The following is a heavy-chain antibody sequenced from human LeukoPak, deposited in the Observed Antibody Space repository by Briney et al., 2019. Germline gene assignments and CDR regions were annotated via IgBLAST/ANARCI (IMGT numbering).Heavy chain of an antibody. D-gene: IGHD4-17*01. CDR1: GFTGSRNY. Sequence: GGSLRLSCAASGFTGSRNYMNWVRQAPGKGLVWASRISSDGSSTNYADSVKGRFTISRDNAKNTLYLQMSSLRAEDTAVYYCARSVTDYGYYGMDVWGQGTTVTVSS. J-gene: IGHJ6*02. CDR3: ARSVTDYGYYGMDV. CDR2: ISSDGSST. V-gene: IGHV3-74*01.